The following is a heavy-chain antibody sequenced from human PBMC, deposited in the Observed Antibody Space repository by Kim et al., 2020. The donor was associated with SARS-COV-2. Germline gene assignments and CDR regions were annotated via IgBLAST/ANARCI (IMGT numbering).Heavy chain of an antibody. V-gene: IGHV4-39*01. CDR2: GST. Sequence: GSTSYTPSLKSRVTISVATSQNQFSLKLSSVTAADTAVYYCARQPYSSSDYWGQGTLVTVSS. J-gene: IGHJ4*02. CDR3: ARQPYSSSDY. D-gene: IGHD6-6*01.